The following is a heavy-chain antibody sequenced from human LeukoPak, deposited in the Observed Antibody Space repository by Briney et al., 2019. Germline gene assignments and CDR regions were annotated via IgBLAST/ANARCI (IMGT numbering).Heavy chain of an antibody. CDR3: MYYDSSGSSFIDY. Sequence: GGSLRLSCVVSGFIFSNYAMTWVRQAPGKGLEWVSVISDSGGSTNYADSVKGRFIISRDNSRDTLYLQMNSLRAEDTAVYYCMYYDSSGSSFIDYWGQGTLVTVSS. V-gene: IGHV3-23*01. J-gene: IGHJ4*02. CDR2: ISDSGGST. D-gene: IGHD3-22*01. CDR1: GFIFSNYA.